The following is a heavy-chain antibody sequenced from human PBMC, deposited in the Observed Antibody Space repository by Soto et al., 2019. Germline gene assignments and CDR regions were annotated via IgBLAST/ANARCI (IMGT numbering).Heavy chain of an antibody. V-gene: IGHV3-74*01. CDR1: GFTFSTYW. D-gene: IGHD2-2*01. Sequence: PGGSLRLSCADSGFTFSTYWMHWVRQLPGKGLVWVSRINSDGSRKTYADSVRGRFTVSRDNAKNTLYLQMNSLRDEDTAVYYCKTDVVVVPSSNGPRDYWGQGTLVPVSS. CDR2: INSDGSRK. CDR3: KTDVVVVPSSNGPRDY. J-gene: IGHJ4*02.